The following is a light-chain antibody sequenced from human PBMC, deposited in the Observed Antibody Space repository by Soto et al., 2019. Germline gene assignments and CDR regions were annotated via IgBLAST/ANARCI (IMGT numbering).Light chain of an antibody. V-gene: IGKV3-20*01. Sequence: EIVMTQSPATLSVSPGDGATLSCRASQSVDSNLAWYQQKPGQTPRLLIYGASTRATDVPDRFSGSGSGADFTLTISRLEPEDFAVYYCQQYGSSPPRTFGQGTKVDIK. J-gene: IGKJ1*01. CDR2: GAS. CDR3: QQYGSSPPRT. CDR1: QSVDSN.